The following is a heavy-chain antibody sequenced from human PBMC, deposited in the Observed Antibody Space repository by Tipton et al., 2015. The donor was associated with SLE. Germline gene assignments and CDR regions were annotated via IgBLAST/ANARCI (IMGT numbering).Heavy chain of an antibody. J-gene: IGHJ6*03. CDR2: MNARSGNT. Sequence: QVQLVQSGPEVKKPGASVKVSCKASGYSFTRYDINWVRQATGKGLEWMGWMNARSGNTGYAQKFQGRVTMTRDTSISTAYMELSSLRSDDTAVYFCARGELQRDHYYYMDVWGQGTTVTVSS. CDR3: ARGELQRDHYYYMDV. D-gene: IGHD6-13*01. V-gene: IGHV1-8*01. CDR1: GYSFTRYD.